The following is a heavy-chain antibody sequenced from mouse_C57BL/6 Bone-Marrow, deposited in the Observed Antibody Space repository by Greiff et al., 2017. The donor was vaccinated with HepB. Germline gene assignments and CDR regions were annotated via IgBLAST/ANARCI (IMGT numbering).Heavy chain of an antibody. J-gene: IGHJ4*01. CDR1: GYTFSSYW. Sequence: QVQLQQPGAELVKPGASVKLSCKASGYTFSSYWMHWVKQRPGQGLEWIGMIHPNSGSTNYNEKFKSKATLTVDKSSSTAYMQLSSLTSEDSAVYYCASSNSYAMDYWGQGTSVTVSS. CDR2: IHPNSGST. D-gene: IGHD2-5*01. CDR3: ASSNSYAMDY. V-gene: IGHV1-64*01.